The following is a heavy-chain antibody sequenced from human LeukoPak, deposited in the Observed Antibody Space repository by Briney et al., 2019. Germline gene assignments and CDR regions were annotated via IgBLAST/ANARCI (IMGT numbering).Heavy chain of an antibody. D-gene: IGHD3-3*01. CDR1: GFTFSSYV. J-gene: IGHJ3*02. Sequence: HPGGSLRLSCAASGFTFSSYVITWVRQAPGKGLEWVSAISDTGRSIYYADSVKGRFTISRDNSKNTLYLQMNSLRAEDTAVYYCAKATIFTPDAFDIWGQGTMVTVSS. V-gene: IGHV3-23*01. CDR3: AKATIFTPDAFDI. CDR2: ISDTGRSI.